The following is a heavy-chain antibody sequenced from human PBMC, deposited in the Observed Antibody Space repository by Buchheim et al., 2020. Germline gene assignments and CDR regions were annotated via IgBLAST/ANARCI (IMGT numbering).Heavy chain of an antibody. J-gene: IGHJ6*02. CDR2: ISGSGGST. D-gene: IGHD3-10*01. CDR3: ATHPDYYGSGSYYYYYYGMDV. V-gene: IGHV3-23*01. Sequence: EVQLLESGGGLVQPGGSLRLSCAASGFTFSSYAMSWVRQAPGKGLEWVSAISGSGGSTYYADSVKGRFTISRDNSKNTLCLQMNSLRAEDTAVYYCATHPDYYGSGSYYYYYYGMDVWGQGTT. CDR1: GFTFSSYA.